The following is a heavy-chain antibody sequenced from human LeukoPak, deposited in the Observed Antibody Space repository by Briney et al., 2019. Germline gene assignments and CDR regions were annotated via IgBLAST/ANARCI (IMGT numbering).Heavy chain of an antibody. Sequence: SETLSLTCAVYGGSFSGYYWSWVRQPPRKGLEWMGEINHSGSTNYNPSLKSRVTIPVDTSKNQFSLKLSSVTAADTAVDYCARHVAIFGVIIIYNDAFDIWGQGTMVTVSS. CDR3: ARHVAIFGVIIIYNDAFDI. CDR1: GGSFSGYY. CDR2: INHSGST. V-gene: IGHV4-34*01. J-gene: IGHJ3*02. D-gene: IGHD3-3*01.